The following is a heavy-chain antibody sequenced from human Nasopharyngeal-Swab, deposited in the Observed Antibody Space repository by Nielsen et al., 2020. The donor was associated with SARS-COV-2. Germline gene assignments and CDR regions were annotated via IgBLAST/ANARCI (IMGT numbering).Heavy chain of an antibody. V-gene: IGHV3-74*01. CDR3: TRGGFSHSMDV. J-gene: IGHJ6*02. D-gene: IGHD3-10*01. CDR2: IDVGGIST. Sequence: WIPQPPGKGLVWVSHIDVGGISTNYADSVQGRFTISRDNAKNTLSLQMNSLRDEDSAIYYCTRGGFSHSMDVWGQGTTVTVSS.